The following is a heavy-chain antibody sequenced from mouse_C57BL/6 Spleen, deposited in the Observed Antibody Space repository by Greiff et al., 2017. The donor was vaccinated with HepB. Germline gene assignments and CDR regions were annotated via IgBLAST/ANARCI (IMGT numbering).Heavy chain of an antibody. D-gene: IGHD2-5*01. V-gene: IGHV12-3*01. Sequence: VQLVESGPGLVKPSQSLFLTCSITGFPITSGYYWIWIRQSPGKPLEWMGYITHSGETFYNPSLQSPISITRETSKNQFFLQLNSVTTEDTAMYYCAGRSNYGGSWFAYWGQGTLVTVSA. J-gene: IGHJ3*01. CDR3: AGRSNYGGSWFAY. CDR2: ITHSGET. CDR1: GFPITSGYY.